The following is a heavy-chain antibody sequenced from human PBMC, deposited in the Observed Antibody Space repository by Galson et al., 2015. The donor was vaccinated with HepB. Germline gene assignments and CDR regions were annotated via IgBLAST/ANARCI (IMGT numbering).Heavy chain of an antibody. V-gene: IGHV1-69*13. CDR2: IIPIFGIA. CDR3: ARDVVVVTAISRNNWSDP. CDR1: GGTFSSYT. Sequence: SVKVSCKASGGTFSSYTISWVRQAPGQGLEWMGGIIPIFGIANYAQKFQGRVTITADESTSTAYMELSRLRSEDTAVYYCARDVVVVTAISRNNWSDPWGQGTLVTVSS. J-gene: IGHJ5*02. D-gene: IGHD2-21*02.